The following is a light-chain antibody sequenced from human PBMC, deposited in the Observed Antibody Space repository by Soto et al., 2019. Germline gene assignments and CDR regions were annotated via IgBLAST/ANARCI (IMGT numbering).Light chain of an antibody. J-gene: IGLJ1*01. CDR1: SSNIGNNY. CDR3: GTWDSSLSAYV. CDR2: DNN. V-gene: IGLV1-51*01. Sequence: QSVLTQPPSVSAAPGQKVTISCSGSSSNIGNNYVSWYQQLPGTAPKLPIYDNNKRPSGIPDRFSGSKSGTSATLGITGFQTGDEADYYCGTWDSSLSAYVFGTGTKVTVL.